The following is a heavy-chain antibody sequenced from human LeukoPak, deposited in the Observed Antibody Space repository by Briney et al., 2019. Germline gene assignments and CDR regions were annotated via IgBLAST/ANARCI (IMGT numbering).Heavy chain of an antibody. CDR3: ARGTVAAVPYYFDY. J-gene: IGHJ4*02. D-gene: IGHD2-15*01. CDR1: GGSISSGGYY. Sequence: SETLSLTCTVSGGSISSGGYYWSWIRQHPGKGLEWIVYIYYSGSTYYNPSLKSRVTISVDTSKNQFSLKLSSVTAADTAVYYCARGTVAAVPYYFDYWGQGTLVTVSS. V-gene: IGHV4-31*03. CDR2: IYYSGST.